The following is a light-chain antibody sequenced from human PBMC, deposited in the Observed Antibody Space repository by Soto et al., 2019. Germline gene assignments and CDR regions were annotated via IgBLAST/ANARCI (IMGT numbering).Light chain of an antibody. J-gene: IGKJ1*01. CDR2: DTS. Sequence: EIVMTQSPATLSVSPGERATLSCRASQSVTSNYLAWYQQKPGQAPGLLIYDTSTRASGVPDRFSGSGSGTEFTLTISRLEPEDFAVYYCQQYGTSPQTFGQGTKVDIK. V-gene: IGKV3-20*01. CDR1: QSVTSNY. CDR3: QQYGTSPQT.